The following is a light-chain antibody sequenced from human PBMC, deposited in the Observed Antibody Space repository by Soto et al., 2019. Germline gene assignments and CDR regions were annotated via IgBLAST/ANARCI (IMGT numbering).Light chain of an antibody. Sequence: EIVLTQSPGTLSLSPGERATLSCRASQSVSSSYLAWYQQKPGQAPRLLIYGASSRATGIPDRFRGSGSGTDFTLTISRLEPEDFAVYYCQQYGSYPLTVGPGTKVDVK. J-gene: IGKJ3*01. CDR1: QSVSSSY. CDR2: GAS. V-gene: IGKV3-20*01. CDR3: QQYGSYPLT.